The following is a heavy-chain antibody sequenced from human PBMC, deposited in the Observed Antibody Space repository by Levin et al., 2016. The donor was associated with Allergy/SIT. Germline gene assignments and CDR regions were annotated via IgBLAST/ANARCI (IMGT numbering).Heavy chain of an antibody. CDR3: ARSGHYYGSGSYFGLLRRAYYYYGMDV. D-gene: IGHD3-10*01. V-gene: IGHV1-69*01. Sequence: WVRQAPGQGLEWMGGIIPIFGTANYAQKFQGRVTITADESTSTAYMELSSLRSEDTAVYYCARSGHYYGSGSYFGLLRRAYYYYGMDVWGQGTTVTVSS. J-gene: IGHJ6*02. CDR2: IIPIFGTA.